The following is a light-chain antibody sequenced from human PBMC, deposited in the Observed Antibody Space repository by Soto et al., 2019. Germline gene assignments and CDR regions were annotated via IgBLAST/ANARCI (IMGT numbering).Light chain of an antibody. CDR1: QTISTY. Sequence: DIQMTQSPSSLSASVGDRVTSTCRASQTISTYLNWYQQKPGKAPRLLIYDASSLLSGVPARFSGSGSGTEFTLTISSLQSEDFAVYYCQQYDDWPETFGQGTKVDIK. CDR2: DAS. CDR3: QQYDDWPET. V-gene: IGKV1-39*01. J-gene: IGKJ1*01.